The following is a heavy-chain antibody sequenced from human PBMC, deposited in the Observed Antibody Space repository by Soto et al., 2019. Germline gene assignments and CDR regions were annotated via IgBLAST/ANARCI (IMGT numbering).Heavy chain of an antibody. V-gene: IGHV3-20*04. D-gene: IGHD2-8*01. J-gene: IGHJ4*02. CDR3: ARGIGYCTNGVCLYSYYFDY. CDR2: INWNGGST. Sequence: EVQLVESGGGVVRPGGSLRLSCAASGFTFDDYGMSWVRQAPGKGLEWVSGINWNGGSTGYAESVKGRFTISRDNAKNSLYLQMNSLRAEDTALYYCARGIGYCTNGVCLYSYYFDYWGQGTLVSVSS. CDR1: GFTFDDYG.